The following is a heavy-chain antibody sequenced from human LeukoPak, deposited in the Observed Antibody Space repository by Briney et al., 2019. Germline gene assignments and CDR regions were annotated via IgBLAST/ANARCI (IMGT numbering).Heavy chain of an antibody. CDR1: GFTFDDYA. Sequence: GGSLRLSCAASGFTFDDYAMHWVRQAPGKGLEWVSGISWNSGSIGYADSVKGRFTISRDNAKNSLYLQMNSLRAEDTALYSCAKDSGRSISSKDYWGQGTLVTVSS. J-gene: IGHJ4*02. CDR3: AKDSGRSISSKDY. CDR2: ISWNSGSI. V-gene: IGHV3-9*01. D-gene: IGHD3-9*01.